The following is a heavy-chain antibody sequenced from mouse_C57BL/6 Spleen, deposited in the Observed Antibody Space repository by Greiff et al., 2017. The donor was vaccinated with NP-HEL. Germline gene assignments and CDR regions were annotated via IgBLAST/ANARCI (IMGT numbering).Heavy chain of an antibody. CDR2: IYPGSGNT. V-gene: IGHV1-76*01. D-gene: IGHD1-1*01. Sequence: VQLQESGAELVRPGASVKLSCTASGYTFTDYYINWVKQRPGQGLEWIARIYPGSGNTYYNEKFKGKATLTAEKSSSTAYMQLSSLTSEDSAFYCCARIYYGSSVYAMDYWGQGTSVTVAS. CDR3: ARIYYGSSVYAMDY. CDR1: GYTFTDYY. J-gene: IGHJ4*01.